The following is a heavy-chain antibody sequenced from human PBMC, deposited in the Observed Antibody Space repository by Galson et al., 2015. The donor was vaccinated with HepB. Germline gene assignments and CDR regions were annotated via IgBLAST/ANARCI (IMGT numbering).Heavy chain of an antibody. CDR1: GFAFSNFA. J-gene: IGHJ4*02. D-gene: IGHD2-2*01. CDR2: SSSAGL. CDR3: ASRPGSTSFYFEY. Sequence: SLRLSCAASGFAFSNFAINWVRQAPGKGLEWVAASSSAGLHYADSVRGRFTVSRDISRSTHYLQMDNLSAEDTALYYCASRPGSTSFYFEYWGQGTLVTVSS. V-gene: IGHV3-23*01.